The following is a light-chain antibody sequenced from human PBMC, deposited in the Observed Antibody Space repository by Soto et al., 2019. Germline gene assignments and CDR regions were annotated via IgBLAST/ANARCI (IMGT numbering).Light chain of an antibody. V-gene: IGKV2-30*02. Sequence: DVVMTQSPLSLPVTLGQPASISCRSNQSLVHSDGIAYFSWFQQRPGRPPSRLIYKVSNRDSGVPASFRGTGSVADFALKISRVQAEDVGVSYCMPGKHWPINFGQGTRLEIK. CDR2: KVS. J-gene: IGKJ5*01. CDR1: QSLVHSDGIAY. CDR3: MPGKHWPIN.